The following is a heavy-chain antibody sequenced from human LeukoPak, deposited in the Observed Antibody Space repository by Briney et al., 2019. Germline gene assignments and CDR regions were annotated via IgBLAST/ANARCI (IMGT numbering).Heavy chain of an antibody. V-gene: IGHV3-53*01. Sequence: PGGSLRLSCAASGFTVSSNYMTWVRQAPGKGLEWVSVIYKNAITYYADTVKGRFTISRDNSKNMLYLQMNSLGAEDTAVYYCARDLSHSSGWLDYWGQGTLVTVSS. CDR2: IYKNAIT. D-gene: IGHD6-19*01. J-gene: IGHJ4*02. CDR3: ARDLSHSSGWLDY. CDR1: GFTVSSNY.